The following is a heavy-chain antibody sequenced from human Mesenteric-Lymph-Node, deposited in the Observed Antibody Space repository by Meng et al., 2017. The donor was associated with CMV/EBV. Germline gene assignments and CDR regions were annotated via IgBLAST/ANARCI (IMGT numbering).Heavy chain of an antibody. CDR2: IYHSGST. CDR1: GYSISSGYY. Sequence: SETLSLTGTVSGYSISSGYYWGWIRQPPGKGLEWIGSIYHSGSTYYNPSLKSRVTISVDTSKNKFSLKLSSVTAADTAVYYCARDSRSNWNYYYGMAVWGQGTTVTVSS. D-gene: IGHD1-1*01. J-gene: IGHJ6*02. CDR3: ARDSRSNWNYYYGMAV. V-gene: IGHV4-38-2*02.